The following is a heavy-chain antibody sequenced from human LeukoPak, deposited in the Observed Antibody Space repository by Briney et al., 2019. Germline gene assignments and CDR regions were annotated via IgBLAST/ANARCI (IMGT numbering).Heavy chain of an antibody. V-gene: IGHV3-23*01. CDR3: AKGFRRQLVGYHPIT. CDR2: ISGSGGST. Sequence: PGGSLGLSCAASGFTFSSYAMSWVRQAPGMGLEWVSAISGSGGSTYYADSVKGRFTISRDNSKNTLYLQMNSLRAEDTAVYYCAKGFRRQLVGYHPITWGQGTLVTVSS. D-gene: IGHD6-13*01. J-gene: IGHJ4*02. CDR1: GFTFSSYA.